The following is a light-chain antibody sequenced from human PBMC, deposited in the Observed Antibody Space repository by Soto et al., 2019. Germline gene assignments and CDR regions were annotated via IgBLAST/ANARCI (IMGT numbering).Light chain of an antibody. Sequence: DIQMTQTPPSLSASVGDRVTITCRASQAISKYLAWYQQKPGKVPKLLIYAASTLQSGVPSRFSGSGSGTDFTLTISSLQHEDVATYYCQKYDSAPLFTFGPGTRVDVK. V-gene: IGKV1-27*01. CDR3: QKYDSAPLFT. CDR1: QAISKY. CDR2: AAS. J-gene: IGKJ3*01.